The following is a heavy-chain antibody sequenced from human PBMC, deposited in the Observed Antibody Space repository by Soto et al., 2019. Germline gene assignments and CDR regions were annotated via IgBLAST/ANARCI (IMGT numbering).Heavy chain of an antibody. CDR1: GFTFSSYS. CDR2: ISSSSSYI. CDR3: ARDMGEDIVVVPAASAFDI. D-gene: IGHD2-2*01. J-gene: IGHJ3*02. Sequence: EVQLVESGGGLVKPGGSLRLSCAASGFTFSSYSMNWVRQAPGKGLEWVSSISSSSSYIYYADSVKGRFTISRDNAKNSRYLQMNSLRAEDTAVYYCARDMGEDIVVVPAASAFDIWGQGTMVTVSS. V-gene: IGHV3-21*01.